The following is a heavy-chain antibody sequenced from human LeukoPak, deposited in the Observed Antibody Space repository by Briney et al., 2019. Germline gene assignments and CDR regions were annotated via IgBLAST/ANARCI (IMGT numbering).Heavy chain of an antibody. CDR2: IYSSGST. V-gene: IGHV4-59*08. D-gene: IGHD3-10*01. Sequence: SETLSLTCTVSGGSISTYSWTWIRQPPGKGLEWIGYIYSSGSTNYNPSLKSRVITSVDTSKNQFSLKLSSVIAADTAVYYCARMFYFGSGSYPPAMGYWGQGTLVTVSS. CDR3: ARMFYFGSGSYPPAMGY. J-gene: IGHJ4*02. CDR1: GGSISTYS.